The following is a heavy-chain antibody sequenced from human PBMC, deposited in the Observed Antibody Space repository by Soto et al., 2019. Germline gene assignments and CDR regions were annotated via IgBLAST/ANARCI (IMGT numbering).Heavy chain of an antibody. CDR1: GESISSGGYY. J-gene: IGHJ4*02. CDR2: IYDTESA. CDR3: ARASSNSSAADY. D-gene: IGHD6-6*01. Sequence: PSETLSLTCSVSGESISSGGYYWSWIRHLPGKGLEWIGYIYDTESAYYNPSLKSRVSISMDTSENHFAMRLTSVTAADSAVYYCARASSNSSAADYWGQGLQVTVS. V-gene: IGHV4-31*03.